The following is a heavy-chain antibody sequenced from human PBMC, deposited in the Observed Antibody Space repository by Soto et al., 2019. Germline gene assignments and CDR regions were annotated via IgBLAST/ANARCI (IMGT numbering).Heavy chain of an antibody. CDR1: GFTFSSCA. V-gene: IGHV3-23*01. CDR3: AKGRSYYYYYGVDV. Sequence: GGSLRVSSAASGFTFSSCAMGWVRQAPGKGLEWVSDIIDSGASTYYADSVKGRFTISRDNSKSTLYLQMNSLRAEDTALYYCAKGRSYYYYYGVDVWGQGTTVTVSS. J-gene: IGHJ6*02. CDR2: IIDSGAST.